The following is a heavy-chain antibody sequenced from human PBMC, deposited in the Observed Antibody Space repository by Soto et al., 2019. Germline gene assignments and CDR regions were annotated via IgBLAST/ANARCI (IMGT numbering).Heavy chain of an antibody. V-gene: IGHV1-46*01. CDR1: GYTCTNYY. CDR2: IKPSGGST. J-gene: IGHJ6*02. Sequence: QERLVQSGAEVKKPGASVKVSCKASGYTCTNYYMHWVRQAPGQGLEWMGVIKPSGGSTTYAQKFQGRVTMTRDTSTTTDYMELRSLRSEDTAMYYCAREATNYYGMDVWGQGTTVTVS. CDR3: AREATNYYGMDV.